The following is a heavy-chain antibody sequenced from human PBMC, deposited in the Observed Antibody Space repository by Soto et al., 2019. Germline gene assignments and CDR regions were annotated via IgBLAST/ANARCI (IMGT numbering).Heavy chain of an antibody. V-gene: IGHV1-69*01. Sequence: QVQLVESGGGVVQPGRSLRLSCAASGFTFSSYGMHWVRQAPGQGLEWMGGIIPIFGTANYAQNFQGRFTITADESTNTAYLELRSLRSEDTAVYYCARGVHYDNSGFYYFFWGQGTLVTVSS. CDR2: IIPIFGTA. J-gene: IGHJ4*02. CDR1: GFTFSSYG. CDR3: ARGVHYDNSGFYYFF. D-gene: IGHD3-22*01.